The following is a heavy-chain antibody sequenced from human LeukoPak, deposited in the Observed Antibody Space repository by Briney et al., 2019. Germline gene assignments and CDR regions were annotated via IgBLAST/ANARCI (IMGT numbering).Heavy chain of an antibody. Sequence: PGGSLRLSCAASGFTFSSYAMHWVRQAPGKGLEWVAVISYDGSNKYYADSVKGRFTISRDNSKNTLYLQMNSLRAEDTAVYYCARDHRSDYYDSSSYYEYWGQGTLVTVSS. V-gene: IGHV3-30*01. J-gene: IGHJ4*02. CDR3: ARDHRSDYYDSSSYYEY. CDR2: ISYDGSNK. D-gene: IGHD3-22*01. CDR1: GFTFSSYA.